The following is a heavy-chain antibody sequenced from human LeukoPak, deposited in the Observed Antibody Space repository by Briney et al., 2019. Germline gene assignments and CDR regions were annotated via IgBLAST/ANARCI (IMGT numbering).Heavy chain of an antibody. Sequence: GGSLRLSCAASGFTFSSYEMNWVRQAPGKGLEWVSYISSSGSTIYYADSVKGRFTISRDNAKNSLYLQMNSLRAEDTAVYCCAREGYYDSSGYSSFDYWGQGTLVTVSS. J-gene: IGHJ4*02. CDR3: AREGYYDSSGYSSFDY. CDR2: ISSSGSTI. CDR1: GFTFSSYE. D-gene: IGHD3-22*01. V-gene: IGHV3-48*03.